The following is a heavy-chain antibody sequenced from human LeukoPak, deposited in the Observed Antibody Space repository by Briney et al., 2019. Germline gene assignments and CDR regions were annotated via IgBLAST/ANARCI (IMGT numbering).Heavy chain of an antibody. CDR2: ISYSGET. V-gene: IGHV4-59*03. D-gene: IGHD4-17*01. J-gene: IGHJ2*01. Sequence: PSQTLSLTCTVSGGSFSSDYWSWIRQSPGKGLEWIGYISYSGETKYSPSLKSRVTMSGDSSKNTFSLRMTSVTAADTAVYFCAKSHPAVTTTDWYFDLWGRGTLVTISS. CDR3: AKSHPAVTTTDWYFDL. CDR1: GGSFSSDY.